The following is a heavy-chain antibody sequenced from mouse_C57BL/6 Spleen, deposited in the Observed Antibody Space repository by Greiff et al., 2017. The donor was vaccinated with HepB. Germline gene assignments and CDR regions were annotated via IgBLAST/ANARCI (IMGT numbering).Heavy chain of an antibody. Sequence: QVQLQHSGPELVKPGASVKISCKASGYTFTDYYINWVKQRPGQGLEWIGWIFPGSGSTYYNEKFKGKATLTVDKSSRTDYMLLSSLTSEDSAVYFCARLGRDYFDYWGEGTTLTVSS. CDR1: GYTFTDYY. J-gene: IGHJ2*01. D-gene: IGHD4-1*01. V-gene: IGHV1-75*01. CDR2: IFPGSGST. CDR3: ARLGRDYFDY.